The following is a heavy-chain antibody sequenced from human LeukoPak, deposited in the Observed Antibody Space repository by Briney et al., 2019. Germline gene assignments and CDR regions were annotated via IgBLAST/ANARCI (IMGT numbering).Heavy chain of an antibody. CDR3: ATGSQWLPYPRYYFDY. J-gene: IGHJ4*02. CDR1: GGSISSGGYY. V-gene: IGHV4-31*03. Sequence: SQTLSLTCTVSGGSISSGGYYWSWIRQHPGKGLEWIGYIYYSGSTSYNPSLKSRVTISLDTSKNHFSLKLSSVTAADTAVYYCATGSQWLPYPRYYFDYWGQGTLVTVSS. CDR2: IYYSGST. D-gene: IGHD3-22*01.